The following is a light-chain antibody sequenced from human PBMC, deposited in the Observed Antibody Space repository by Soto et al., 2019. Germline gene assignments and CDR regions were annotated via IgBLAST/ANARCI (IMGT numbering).Light chain of an antibody. J-gene: IGLJ3*02. V-gene: IGLV2-14*03. CDR2: DVS. Sequence: QSALTQPASVSGSPGQSITISCTGISSDVASSNYVSWSQHHPGKAPKLMIYDVSSRPSGVSNRFSGSKSANTASLTISGIQAEDEADYYCTSYAITTNWVFGGGTKLTVL. CDR1: SSDVASSNY. CDR3: TSYAITTNWV.